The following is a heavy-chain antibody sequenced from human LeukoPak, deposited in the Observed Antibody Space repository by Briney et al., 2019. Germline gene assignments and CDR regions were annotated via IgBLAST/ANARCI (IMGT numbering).Heavy chain of an antibody. CDR2: INPNSDGT. J-gene: IGHJ4*02. CDR3: ARDPPAVVVPAASDY. V-gene: IGHV1-2*02. CDR1: GYTFTRYY. D-gene: IGHD2-2*01. Sequence: GASVKVSCKASGYTFTRYYMHWVRQAPGQGREGMGWINPNSDGTNYPQKFQGRVTMTRHTSISTAYMELTRLRSDDTAVYYCARDPPAVVVPAASDYWGQGTLVTGSS.